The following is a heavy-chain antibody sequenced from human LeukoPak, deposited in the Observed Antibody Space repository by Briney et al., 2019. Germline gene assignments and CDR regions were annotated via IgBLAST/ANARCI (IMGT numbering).Heavy chain of an antibody. CDR3: ARGIRNYDYVWGNYYYYYYMDV. V-gene: IGHV4-39*07. Sequence: SETLSLTCTVSGGSISSSSYYWGWIRQPPGKGLEWIGSIYCSGSTYYNPSLKSRVTISVDTSKNQFSLKLSSVTAADTAVYYCARGIRNYDYVWGNYYYYYYMDVWGKGTTVTVSS. J-gene: IGHJ6*03. CDR1: GGSISSSSYY. CDR2: IYCSGST. D-gene: IGHD3-16*01.